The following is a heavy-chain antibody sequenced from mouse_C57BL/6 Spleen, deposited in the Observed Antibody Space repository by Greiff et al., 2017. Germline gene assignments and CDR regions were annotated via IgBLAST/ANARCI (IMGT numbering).Heavy chain of an antibody. J-gene: IGHJ3*01. CDR1: GYTFTDYE. Sequence: QVQLQQSGAELVRPGASVTLSCKASGYTFTDYEMHWVKQTPVHGLEWIGAIDPATGGTDYNQKFKGKARLTADKSSSTAYMELRSLTSEDSAVYYCTRENSGDEAWFAYWGQGTLVTVSA. CDR2: IDPATGGT. D-gene: IGHD3-3*01. V-gene: IGHV1-15*01. CDR3: TRENSGDEAWFAY.